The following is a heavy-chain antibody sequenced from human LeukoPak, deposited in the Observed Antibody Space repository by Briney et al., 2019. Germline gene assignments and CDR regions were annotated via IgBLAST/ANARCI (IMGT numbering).Heavy chain of an antibody. V-gene: IGHV4-4*02. CDR1: PDSTTSNF. D-gene: IGHD1-14*01. Sequence: SETLSLTCTVSPDSTTSNFWIWVRQPPGKGLEWIGEIHRSGSTNYNPSLQSRVTISIDRSKNQIALELSSVTAADTAVYYCAREIVGGFNPGAYWGQGTLVTVSS. CDR2: IHRSGST. J-gene: IGHJ4*02. CDR3: AREIVGGFNPGAY.